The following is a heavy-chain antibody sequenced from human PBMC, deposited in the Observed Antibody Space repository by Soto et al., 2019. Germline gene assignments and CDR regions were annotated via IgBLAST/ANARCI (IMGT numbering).Heavy chain of an antibody. CDR1: GGSVSSVKYF. V-gene: IGHV4-61*01. CDR3: ERTVMTVGNLEAFDH. CDR2: IYNNGNT. D-gene: IGHD3-3*01. Sequence: PSETLSLTCNVSGGSVSSVKYFWSWIRQPPGKGLEWIAYIYNNGNTNYNPSLKSRATTSVDTSKNQCSLKLTSVTAADSAVYFCERTVMTVGNLEAFDHWGQGVLVTVSS. J-gene: IGHJ4*02.